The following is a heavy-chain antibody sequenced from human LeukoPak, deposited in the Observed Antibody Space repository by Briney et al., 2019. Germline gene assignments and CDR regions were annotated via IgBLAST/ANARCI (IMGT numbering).Heavy chain of an antibody. D-gene: IGHD6-19*01. V-gene: IGHV4-59*01. CDR3: ARDGVAGGFDY. CDR1: GGSIGSYY. CDR2: IHYSGST. J-gene: IGHJ4*02. Sequence: SETLSLTCTVSGGSIGSYYWNWSRQAPGKELEWIGYIHYSGSTNHNSSLKSRVTMSVDTSRNQYSLKLSSVTAADTAVYYCARDGVAGGFDYWGQGTLVTVSS.